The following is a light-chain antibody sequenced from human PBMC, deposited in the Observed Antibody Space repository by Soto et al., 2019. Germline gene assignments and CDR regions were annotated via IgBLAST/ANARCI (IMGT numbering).Light chain of an antibody. CDR3: CSFAGNYIYV. Sequence: QSVLTQPASVSGSPGQSITISCTGTSSDVGSYNYVSWYQQHPGKAPKLMIYEVSKRPSGVPDRFSGSKSGNTASLTISGLQSEDEADYYCCSFAGNYIYVFGTGTKVTVL. CDR1: SSDVGSYNY. J-gene: IGLJ1*01. V-gene: IGLV2-11*01. CDR2: EVS.